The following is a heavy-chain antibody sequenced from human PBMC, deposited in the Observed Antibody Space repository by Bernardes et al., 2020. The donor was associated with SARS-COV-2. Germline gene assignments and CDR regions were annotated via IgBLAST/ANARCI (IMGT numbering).Heavy chain of an antibody. CDR3: ARDFGGTSDY. CDR2: MNEDGSIT. CDR1: GFTLTSYW. Sequence: VSLRLSCEASGFTLTSYWMHWVRQAPGKGLVWVSRMNEDGSITNYADSVKGRFTISRDNARNTLYLQMNSLRAEDTAVYYCARDFGGTSDYWGQGTLVTVSS. V-gene: IGHV3-74*01. D-gene: IGHD2-15*01. J-gene: IGHJ4*02.